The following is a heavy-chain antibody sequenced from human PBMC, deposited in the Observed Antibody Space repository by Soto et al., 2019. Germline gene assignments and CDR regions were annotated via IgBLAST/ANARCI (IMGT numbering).Heavy chain of an antibody. Sequence: QVQLVQSGAEVKKPGSSVKVSCKASGGTFSSYAISWVRQXPGQGLEWMGGIIPIFGTANYAQKFQGRVTITAXXXXXXXXXXXXXXXXXXXXXXXXXXXQXGXXXLXYNWFDPWGQGTLVTVSS. CDR3: XXXQXGXXXLXYNWFDP. J-gene: IGHJ5*02. V-gene: IGHV1-69*12. CDR1: GGTFSSYA. CDR2: IIPIFGTA.